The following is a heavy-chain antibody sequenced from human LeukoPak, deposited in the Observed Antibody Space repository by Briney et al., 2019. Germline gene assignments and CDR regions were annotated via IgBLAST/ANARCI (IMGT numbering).Heavy chain of an antibody. Sequence: GASVKASCKASGYTFTGYYMHWVRQAPGQGLEWMGWISAYNGNTNYAQKLQGRVTMTTDTSTSTAYMELRSLRSDDTAVYYCARSPGEGYYYYYYMDVWGKGTTVTVSS. CDR3: ARSPGEGYYYYYYMDV. CDR1: GYTFTGYY. J-gene: IGHJ6*03. V-gene: IGHV1-18*04. D-gene: IGHD7-27*01. CDR2: ISAYNGNT.